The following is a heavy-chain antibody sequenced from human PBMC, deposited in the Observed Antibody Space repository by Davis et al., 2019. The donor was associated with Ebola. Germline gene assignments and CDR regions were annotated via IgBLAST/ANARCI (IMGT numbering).Heavy chain of an antibody. D-gene: IGHD6-19*01. CDR2: INAGNGNT. J-gene: IGHJ4*02. CDR3: AREIAVAGFDY. Sequence: AASVKVSCKASGYIFTSYAIHWVRQAPGQRLEWMGWINAGNGNTKYSQKFQGRVTITRDTSASTAYMELSSLRSEDTAVYYCAREIAVAGFDYWGQGTLVTVSS. V-gene: IGHV1-3*01. CDR1: GYIFTSYA.